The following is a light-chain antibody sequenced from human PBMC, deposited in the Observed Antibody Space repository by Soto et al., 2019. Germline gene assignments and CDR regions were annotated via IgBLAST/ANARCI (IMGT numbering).Light chain of an antibody. J-gene: IGKJ2*01. CDR2: GAS. Sequence: EVVMTQSPATLSVSPGERATLSCRASQSVSRNLAWYQQRPGQPPRLVMYGASTRATGIPARFSGSGSWTEFNLTISSLQSEDCVVYYCQHYNNWPPYTFGQWTKLEIK. CDR3: QHYNNWPPYT. CDR1: QSVSRN. V-gene: IGKV3-15*01.